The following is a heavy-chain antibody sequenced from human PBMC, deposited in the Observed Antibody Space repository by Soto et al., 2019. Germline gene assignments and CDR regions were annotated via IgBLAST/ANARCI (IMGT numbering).Heavy chain of an antibody. D-gene: IGHD1-26*01. Sequence: EVQLVESGGGLVKPGGSLRLSCAASGFTFSSYSMNWVRQAPGKGLELVSSISSSSSYIYYADSVKGRFTISRDNAKNSLYLQMNSLRAEDTAVYYCARDRVIVGATTLYYYGMDVWGQGTTVTVS. J-gene: IGHJ6*02. CDR2: ISSSSSYI. CDR1: GFTFSSYS. CDR3: ARDRVIVGATTLYYYGMDV. V-gene: IGHV3-21*01.